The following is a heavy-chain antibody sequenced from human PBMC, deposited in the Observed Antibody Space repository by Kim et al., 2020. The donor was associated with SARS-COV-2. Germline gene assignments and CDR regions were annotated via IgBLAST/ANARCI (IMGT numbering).Heavy chain of an antibody. V-gene: IGHV3-30*18. Sequence: GGSLRLSCAASGFTFSSYGMHWVRQAPGKGLEWVAVISYDGSNKYYADSVKGRFTISRDNSKNTLYLQMNSLRAEDTAVYYCAKDQVVATIFPRNYYYYYGMDVWGQGTTVTVSS. CDR2: ISYDGSNK. J-gene: IGHJ6*02. D-gene: IGHD5-12*01. CDR3: AKDQVVATIFPRNYYYYYGMDV. CDR1: GFTFSSYG.